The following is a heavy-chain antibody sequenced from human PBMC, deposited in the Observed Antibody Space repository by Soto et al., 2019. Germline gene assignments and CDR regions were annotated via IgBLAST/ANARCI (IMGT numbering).Heavy chain of an antibody. CDR1: GYTFTGYY. V-gene: IGHV1-2*04. CDR2: INPNSGGT. J-gene: IGHJ6*02. CDR3: ARSSLSMSYYGSGKHYYGMDV. D-gene: IGHD3-10*01. Sequence: ASVKVSCKASGYTFTGYYMHWVRQAPGQGLEWMGWINPNSGGTNYAQKFKGWVTMTRDTSISTAYMELSRLRSDDTAVYYCARSSLSMSYYGSGKHYYGMDVWGQGTTVTVSS.